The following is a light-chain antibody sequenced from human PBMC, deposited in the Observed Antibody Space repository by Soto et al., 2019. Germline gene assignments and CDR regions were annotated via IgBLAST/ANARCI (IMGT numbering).Light chain of an antibody. J-gene: IGKJ1*01. CDR2: GVS. CDR1: QSVRSSY. CDR3: QQYGTSPST. Sequence: EIVLTQSPGTLSLSPGERATLSCRASQSVRSSYLAWYQQKLGQAPRLLIYGVSNRATGIPDRFSGSGSATDFTLTISRLESEDFAVYYCQQYGTSPSTFGQGTKVEIK. V-gene: IGKV3-20*01.